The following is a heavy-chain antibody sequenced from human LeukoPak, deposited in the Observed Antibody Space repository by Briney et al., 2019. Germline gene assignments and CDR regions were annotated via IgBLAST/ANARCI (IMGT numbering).Heavy chain of an antibody. CDR2: ISWNSGSI. J-gene: IGHJ5*02. V-gene: IGHV3-9*01. Sequence: GGSLRLSCAASGFTFDDYAMHWVRQAPGKGLEWVSGISWNSGSIGYADSVKGRFTISRDNAKNSLYLQMNSLRAEDTALYYCAKDTAATTVTTGGPFDPWGQGTLVTVSP. D-gene: IGHD4-17*01. CDR3: AKDTAATTVTTGGPFDP. CDR1: GFTFDDYA.